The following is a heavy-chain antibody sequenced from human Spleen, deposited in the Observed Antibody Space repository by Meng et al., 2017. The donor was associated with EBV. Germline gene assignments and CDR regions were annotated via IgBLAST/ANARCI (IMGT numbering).Heavy chain of an antibody. CDR2: IYHSGST. Sequence: QVQLQGSGPGLVKPSGTLSLTCTVSGGSISRSHWWTWVRQPPGKGLEWIGEIYHSGSTTYNPSLKSRVTISIPKSKNQFSLKLTSVTAADTAVYFCARGRFTIAEPTAFDYWGQGALVTVSS. J-gene: IGHJ4*02. CDR1: GGSISRSHW. CDR3: ARGRFTIAEPTAFDY. D-gene: IGHD6-13*01. V-gene: IGHV4-4*02.